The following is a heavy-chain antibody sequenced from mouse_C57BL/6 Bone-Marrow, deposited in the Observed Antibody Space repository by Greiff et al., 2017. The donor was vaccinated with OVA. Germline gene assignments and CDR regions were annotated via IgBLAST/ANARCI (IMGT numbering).Heavy chain of an antibody. CDR2: ISSGSSTI. D-gene: IGHD3-2*02. V-gene: IGHV5-17*01. J-gene: IGHJ4*01. CDR3: ARQTAQAPMDY. Sequence: EVKLVESGGGLVKPGGSLKLSCAASGFTFSDYGMHWVRQAPEKGLEWVAYISSGSSTIYYADTVKGRFTISRDNAKNTLFLQMTSLRSEDTAMYDCARQTAQAPMDYWGQGTSVTVSS. CDR1: GFTFSDYG.